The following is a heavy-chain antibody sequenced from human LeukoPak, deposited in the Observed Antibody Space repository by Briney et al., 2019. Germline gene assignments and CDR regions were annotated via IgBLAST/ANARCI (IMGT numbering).Heavy chain of an antibody. CDR2: ISGDGTIK. V-gene: IGHV3-74*03. CDR1: GFPFRTFW. J-gene: IGHJ4*02. Sequence: RGSLRLFYHPCGFPFRTFWMRWVRQAPGKGLVWVSRISGDGTIKTYADFVRGRFIVSRDNTKNILYLQMNSLKVEDTATYFCSRSQFDYWGQGVLVTVSS. CDR3: SRSQFDY.